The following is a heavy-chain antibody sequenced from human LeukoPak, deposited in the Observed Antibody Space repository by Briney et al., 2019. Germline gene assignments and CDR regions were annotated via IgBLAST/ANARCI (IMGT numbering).Heavy chain of an antibody. V-gene: IGHV5-51*01. Sequence: GESLKISCKGSGYNFTSYWIGWVRQMPGKGLEWMGIIYPGDSDTRYSPSFQGQVTISADKSISTAYLQWSSLKASDTAMYYCARRITKDDILTGYSHWFDPWGQGTLVTVSS. CDR2: IYPGDSDT. CDR1: GYNFTSYW. J-gene: IGHJ5*02. D-gene: IGHD3-9*01. CDR3: ARRITKDDILTGYSHWFDP.